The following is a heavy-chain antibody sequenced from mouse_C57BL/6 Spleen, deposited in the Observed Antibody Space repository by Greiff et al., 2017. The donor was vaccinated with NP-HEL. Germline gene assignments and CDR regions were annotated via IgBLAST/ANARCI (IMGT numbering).Heavy chain of an antibody. Sequence: EVQGVESGGGLVKPGGSLKLSCAASGFTFSSYAMSWVRQTPEKRLEWVATISDGGSYTYYPDNVKGRFTISRDNAKNNLYLQMSHLKSEDTAMYYCARGADSFAYWGQGTLVTVSA. CDR3: ARGADSFAY. J-gene: IGHJ3*01. D-gene: IGHD3-3*01. CDR2: ISDGGSYT. V-gene: IGHV5-4*01. CDR1: GFTFSSYA.